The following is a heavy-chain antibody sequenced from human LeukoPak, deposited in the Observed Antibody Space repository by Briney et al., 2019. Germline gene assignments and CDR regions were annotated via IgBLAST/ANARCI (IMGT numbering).Heavy chain of an antibody. D-gene: IGHD2-2*01. CDR2: INPNSGGT. CDR1: GYTFTGYY. Sequence: ASVKVSCKASGYTFTGYYMHWVRQAPGQGLGWMGWINPNSGGTNYAQKFQGRVTMTRDTSISTAYMELSRLRSDDTAVYYCARDRVPDNYYYYYMDVWGKGTTVTVSS. J-gene: IGHJ6*03. V-gene: IGHV1-2*02. CDR3: ARDRVPDNYYYYYMDV.